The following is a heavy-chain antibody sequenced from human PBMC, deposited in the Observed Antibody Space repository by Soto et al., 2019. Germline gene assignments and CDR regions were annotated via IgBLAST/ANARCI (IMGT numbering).Heavy chain of an antibody. CDR2: IFHDGNT. Sequence: SETLSLTCAVSGASIGSGGWWSWVRQPPGKGLEWIAEIFHDGNTNYSPSLKSRVTISVNKSQNQFSLNVYSVTAADTAVYYCARHEGWTGPDQWGQGTLVTVSS. J-gene: IGHJ5*02. D-gene: IGHD2-8*02. CDR3: ARHEGWTGPDQ. V-gene: IGHV4-4*02. CDR1: GASIGSGGW.